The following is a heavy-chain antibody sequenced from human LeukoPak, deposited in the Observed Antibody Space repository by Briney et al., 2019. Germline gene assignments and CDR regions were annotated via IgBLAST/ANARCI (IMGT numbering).Heavy chain of an antibody. CDR1: GYTFTSYD. CDR3: ARDGGYSYGLFDY. J-gene: IGHJ4*02. D-gene: IGHD5-18*01. CDR2: IIPIFGTA. V-gene: IGHV1-69*13. Sequence: SVKVSCKASGYTFTSYDISWVRQAPGQGLEWMGGIIPIFGTANYAQKFQGRVTITADESTSTAYMELSSLRSEDTAVYYCARDGGYSYGLFDYWGQGTLVTVSS.